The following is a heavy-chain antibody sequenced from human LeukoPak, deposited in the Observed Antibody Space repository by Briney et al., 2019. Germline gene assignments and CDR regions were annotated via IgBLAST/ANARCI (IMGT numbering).Heavy chain of an antibody. V-gene: IGHV3-30*18. J-gene: IGHJ4*02. CDR3: ANVVGMATTPDY. CDR1: GFTFSSYG. D-gene: IGHD5-24*01. CDR2: ISYDGSNK. Sequence: PGRSLRLSCAASGFTFSSYGMHGVRQAPGKGLEWVAVISYDGSNKYYADSVKGRFTISRDNSKNTLYLQMNSLRAEDTAVYYCANVVGMATTPDYWGQGTLVTVSS.